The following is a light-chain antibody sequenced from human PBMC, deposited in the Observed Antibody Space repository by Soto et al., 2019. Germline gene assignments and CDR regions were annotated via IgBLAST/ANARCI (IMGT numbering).Light chain of an antibody. Sequence: DIQMTQSPSPLSASVGDRVTITCQASQDINNYLNWYQQRPGKAPKLLIYDSSNLETGVPSRFSGSGSGTDFTFTISSLQPEDVATYYCQQYDNLPLTFGPGTKVEIK. CDR3: QQYDNLPLT. CDR2: DSS. CDR1: QDINNY. J-gene: IGKJ3*01. V-gene: IGKV1-33*01.